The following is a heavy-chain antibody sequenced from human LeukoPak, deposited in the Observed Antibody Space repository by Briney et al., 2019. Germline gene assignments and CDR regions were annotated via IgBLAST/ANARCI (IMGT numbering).Heavy chain of an antibody. D-gene: IGHD3-22*01. CDR3: ARGGDSSGYSRGAFDI. CDR1: GFTVSSNY. CDR2: IYSGGST. V-gene: IGHV3-53*04. Sequence: GGSLRLSCAASGFTVSSNYMSWVRQAPGKGLEWVSVIYSGGSTYYADSVKGRFTISRHNSKNTLYLQMNSLRAEDTAVYYCARGGDSSGYSRGAFDIWGQGTMVTVSS. J-gene: IGHJ3*02.